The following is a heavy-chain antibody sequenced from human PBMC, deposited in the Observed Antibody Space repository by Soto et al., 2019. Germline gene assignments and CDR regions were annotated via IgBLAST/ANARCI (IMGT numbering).Heavy chain of an antibody. CDR1: VGSMIAYY. V-gene: IGHV4-59*01. CDR2: TYYNGST. CDR3: ARVRGTAGKRYFDY. J-gene: IGHJ4*02. D-gene: IGHD6-13*01. Sequence: SETVSVTCTVCVGSMIAYYWNWMRQPPGKGLQWIGYTYYNGSTTYNPSLKSRVTISVDSSKNQFSLKLDSVTPADTAVYYCARVRGTAGKRYFDYWGPGTLVTVS.